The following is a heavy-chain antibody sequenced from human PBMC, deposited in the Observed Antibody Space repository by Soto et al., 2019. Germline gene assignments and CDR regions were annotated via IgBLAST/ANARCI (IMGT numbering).Heavy chain of an antibody. CDR2: IIPIFGTA. J-gene: IGHJ5*02. CDR1: GGTFSSYA. V-gene: IGHV1-69*13. Sequence: ASVKVSCKASGGTFSSYAISWVRQAHGQGLEWMGGIIPIFGTANYAQKFQGRVTITADESTSTAYMELSSLRSEDTAVYYCARDSAPNTIFGGVIMPPYNWFDPWVQGTLVTVSS. D-gene: IGHD3-3*01. CDR3: ARDSAPNTIFGGVIMPPYNWFDP.